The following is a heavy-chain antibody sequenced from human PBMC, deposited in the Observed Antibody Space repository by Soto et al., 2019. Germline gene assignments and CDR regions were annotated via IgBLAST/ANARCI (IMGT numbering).Heavy chain of an antibody. V-gene: IGHV4-31*03. J-gene: IGHJ4*02. CDR2: IYYSGST. D-gene: IGHD2-15*01. Sequence: QVQLQESGPGLVKPSQTLSLTCTVSGGSISSGGYYWSWIRQHPGKGLEWIGSIYYSGSTCYTPSINSSVTISVDASKSQCSLKLGSVTAADTGVYFCARGVLHWGQGTLVTVSS. CDR3: ARGVLH. CDR1: GGSISSGGYY.